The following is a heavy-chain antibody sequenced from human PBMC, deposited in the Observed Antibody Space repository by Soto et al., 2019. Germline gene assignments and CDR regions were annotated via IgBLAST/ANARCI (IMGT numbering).Heavy chain of an antibody. CDR1: GFTFSDYY. CDR3: ARVLRVYDWLPQGAFDI. Sequence: QVKLVDSGGDLVKPAGSLRLSCAASGFTFSDYYMSWIRQAPGKGLEWVSYISGSGSYTNYADSVKGRFTISRDNAKKSLSLQMNSLRPEDTAVYYCARVLRVYDWLPQGAFDIWGQGTMVTGSS. V-gene: IGHV3-11*06. J-gene: IGHJ3*02. CDR2: ISGSGSYT. D-gene: IGHD3-9*01.